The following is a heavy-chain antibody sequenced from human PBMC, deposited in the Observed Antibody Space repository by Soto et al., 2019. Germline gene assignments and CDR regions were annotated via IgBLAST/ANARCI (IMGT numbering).Heavy chain of an antibody. CDR2: ISYDGTNT. Sequence: GGSLRLSCAASGFTFSRNAMHWVRQGPGKGLEWVSIISYDGTNTYYADSVKGRFTISRDNSKNTLYLQMNSLRAEDTAVYYWAKERASGRPLYYYGMDVWGQGTTVTVSS. CDR1: GFTFSRNA. V-gene: IGHV3-30*18. D-gene: IGHD6-19*01. CDR3: AKERASGRPLYYYGMDV. J-gene: IGHJ6*02.